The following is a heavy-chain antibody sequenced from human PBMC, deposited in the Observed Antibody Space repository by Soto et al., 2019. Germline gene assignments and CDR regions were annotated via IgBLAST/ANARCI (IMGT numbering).Heavy chain of an antibody. CDR1: GGSISSYY. V-gene: IGHV4-59*01. CDR3: ARAPRYCSGGSCHFDY. CDR2: IYYSGST. Sequence: PSETLSLTCTVSGGSISSYYWSWIRQPPGKGLEWIGYIYYSGSTNYNPSLKSRVTISVDTSKNEFSLKLSSVTAADTAVYYCARAPRYCSGGSCHFDYWGQGTLVTVSS. D-gene: IGHD2-15*01. J-gene: IGHJ4*02.